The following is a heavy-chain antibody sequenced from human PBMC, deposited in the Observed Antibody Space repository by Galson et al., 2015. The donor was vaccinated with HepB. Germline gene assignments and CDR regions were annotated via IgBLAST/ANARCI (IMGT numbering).Heavy chain of an antibody. CDR1: AASIGNTDYY. CDR2: IYYSGRL. D-gene: IGHD6-19*01. V-gene: IGHV4-39*01. CDR3: ARQPYTSGWLYWYFDL. J-gene: IGHJ2*01. Sequence: ETLSLTCSVSAASIGNTDYYWTWIRQTPGKGLEWIGSIYYSGRLFYNPSLKSRVTISVDTSKNQFSLRLSSVTAADTAVYYCARQPYTSGWLYWYFDLWGRGTLVTVSS.